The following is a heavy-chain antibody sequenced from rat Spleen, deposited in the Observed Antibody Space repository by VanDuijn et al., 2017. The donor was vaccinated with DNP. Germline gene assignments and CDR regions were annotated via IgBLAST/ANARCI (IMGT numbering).Heavy chain of an antibody. CDR2: ISTSGEYS. D-gene: IGHD1-11*01. Sequence: EVHLVESGGDLVQPGRSLKLSCGASGFTFSKYGMAWVRQAPTKGLEWVASISTSGEYSHYRDSVRGRFTISRDNAKNSQYLQIDSLRSEDTATYYCATGVYGGYEDWFAYWGQGTLVTVSS. V-gene: IGHV5S13*01. J-gene: IGHJ3*01. CDR1: GFTFSKYG. CDR3: ATGVYGGYEDWFAY.